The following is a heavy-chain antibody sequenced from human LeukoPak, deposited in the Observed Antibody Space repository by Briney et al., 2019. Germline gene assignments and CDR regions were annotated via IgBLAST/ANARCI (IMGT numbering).Heavy chain of an antibody. J-gene: IGHJ3*02. V-gene: IGHV3-33*01. Sequence: PGGSLRLSCAASGFTFSSYGMHWVHQAPGKGLEWVALIWYEGNTKKYADSVKGRITISRDNPKNTLYLEMNSLRAEDTAVYYCARGWGSSVYASAFDIWGQGTMVTISS. CDR3: ARGWGSSVYASAFDI. CDR2: IWYEGNTK. CDR1: GFTFSSYG. D-gene: IGHD3-22*01.